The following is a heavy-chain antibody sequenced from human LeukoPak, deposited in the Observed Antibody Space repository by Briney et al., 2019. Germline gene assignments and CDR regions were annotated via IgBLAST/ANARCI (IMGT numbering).Heavy chain of an antibody. CDR1: GFIFGDYA. CDR2: IRSKAYGGTT. D-gene: IGHD3-16*01. Sequence: GGSLRLSCTASGFIFGDYAMSWVRQAPGKGLEWVGFIRSKAYGGTTEYAASVKGRFSISRDDSKSMAYLQMNSLKTEDTAVYYCTPTYYDHVWAFDIWGQGTMVTVSS. CDR3: TPTYYDHVWAFDI. J-gene: IGHJ3*02. V-gene: IGHV3-49*04.